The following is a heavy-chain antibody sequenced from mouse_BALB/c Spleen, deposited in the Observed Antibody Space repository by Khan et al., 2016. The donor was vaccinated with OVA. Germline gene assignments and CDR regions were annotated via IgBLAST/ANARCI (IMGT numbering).Heavy chain of an antibody. CDR1: GYTFTNYW. D-gene: IGHD3-1*01. CDR2: IYPGIFYT. J-gene: IGHJ1*01. V-gene: IGHV1-63*02. Sequence: VQLVESGGEVVRPGTSVKISCKASGYTFTNYWLGWVKQRPGHGLEWIGDIYPGIFYTNYNEKFKDKATLSVETSSSTANLQLTSLTSEDSAVYFCAKWATWYFDVWGAGTTVTVSS. CDR3: AKWATWYFDV.